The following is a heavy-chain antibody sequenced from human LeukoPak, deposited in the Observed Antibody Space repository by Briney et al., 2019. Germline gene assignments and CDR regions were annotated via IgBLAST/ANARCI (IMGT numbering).Heavy chain of an antibody. D-gene: IGHD3-10*01. CDR1: GYTLTELS. Sequence: ASVTVSGKVSGYTLTELSIHWVRQAPGKGLEWMGGFDPEDGETLYAQKFQGRVTMTEDTSTDTAYMELSSLKSEDTAVYYCATDQRGAGLGFRYGSGSYNGMDVWGQGTTVTVSS. J-gene: IGHJ6*02. V-gene: IGHV1-24*01. CDR3: ATDQRGAGLGFRYGSGSYNGMDV. CDR2: FDPEDGET.